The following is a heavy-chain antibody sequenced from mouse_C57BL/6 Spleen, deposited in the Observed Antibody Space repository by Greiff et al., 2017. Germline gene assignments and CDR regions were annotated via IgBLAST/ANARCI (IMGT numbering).Heavy chain of an antibody. CDR2: INPGSGGT. V-gene: IGHV1-54*01. Sequence: QVQLKQSGAELVRPGTSVKVSCKASGYAFTNYLIEWVKQRPGQGLEWIGVINPGSGGTNYNEKFKGKATLTADKSSSTAYMQLSSLTSEDSAVYFCARGGGNYPFAYWGQGTLVTVSA. J-gene: IGHJ3*01. CDR3: ARGGGNYPFAY. CDR1: GYAFTNYL. D-gene: IGHD2-1*01.